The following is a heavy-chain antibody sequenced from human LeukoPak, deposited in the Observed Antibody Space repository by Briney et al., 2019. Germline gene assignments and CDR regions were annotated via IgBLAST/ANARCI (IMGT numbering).Heavy chain of an antibody. V-gene: IGHV4-39*07. J-gene: IGHJ5*02. Sequence: PSETLSLTCTVSGDSISTSNSYWGWIRQPPGKGLEGIGSIYYSGNTYYNASLKSRVTISVDTSKNQFSLKLSSVTAADTAVYYCAREVVAASVTWFDPWGQGTLVTVSS. CDR3: AREVVAASVTWFDP. CDR2: IYYSGNT. CDR1: GDSISTSNSY. D-gene: IGHD2-15*01.